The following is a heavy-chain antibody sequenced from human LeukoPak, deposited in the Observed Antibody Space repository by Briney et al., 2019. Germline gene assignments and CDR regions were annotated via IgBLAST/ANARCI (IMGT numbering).Heavy chain of an antibody. J-gene: IGHJ4*02. CDR1: GGSFSGYY. D-gene: IGHD3-22*01. V-gene: IGHV4-34*01. Sequence: PSETLSLTCAVYGGSFSGYYWSWIRQPPGKGLEWIGEINHSGSTNYNPSLKSRVTISVDTSKNQFSLKLSSVTAADTAVYYCARGCSSTSCYVYYYDSSGLYYFDYWGQGTLVTVSS. CDR2: INHSGST. CDR3: ARGCSSTSCYVYYYDSSGLYYFDY.